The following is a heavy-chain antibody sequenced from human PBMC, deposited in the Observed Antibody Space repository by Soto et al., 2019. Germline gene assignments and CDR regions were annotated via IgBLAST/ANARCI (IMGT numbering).Heavy chain of an antibody. J-gene: IGHJ4*02. CDR2: IKQDGSEK. Sequence: EVQLVESGGGLVQPGGSLRLSCAASGFTFSSYWMSWVRQAPGKGLEWVANIKQDGSEKYYVDSVKGRFTISRDNAKNSLYLQMNSLRAEDTAVYYCARGRWLQSSRYFDYWGQGTLVTVSS. V-gene: IGHV3-7*01. D-gene: IGHD5-12*01. CDR3: ARGRWLQSSRYFDY. CDR1: GFTFSSYW.